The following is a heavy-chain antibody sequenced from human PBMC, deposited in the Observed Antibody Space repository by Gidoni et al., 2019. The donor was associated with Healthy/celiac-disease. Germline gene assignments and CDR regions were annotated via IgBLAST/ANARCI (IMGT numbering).Heavy chain of an antibody. CDR3: ARVGEGWELLPLDY. CDR2: ST. D-gene: IGHD1-26*01. J-gene: IGHJ4*02. Sequence: STYYNPSLKSRVTISVDTSKNQFSLKLSSVTAADTAVYYCARVGEGWELLPLDYWGQGTLVTVSS. V-gene: IGHV4-39*01.